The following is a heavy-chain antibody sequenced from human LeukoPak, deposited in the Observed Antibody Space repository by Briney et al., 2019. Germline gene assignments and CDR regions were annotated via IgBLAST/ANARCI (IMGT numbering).Heavy chain of an antibody. CDR1: GYSISSGYY. J-gene: IGHJ5*02. V-gene: IGHV4-38-2*02. CDR3: AREGTYYYDLGSHYSGYNWFDP. CDR2: IYHSGST. D-gene: IGHD3-10*01. Sequence: SETLSLTCNVSGYSISSGYYWGWIRQPPGKGLEWTGSIYHSGSTYYNPSLKSRVTISVDTSKNQLSLKLSSVTAADTAMYYCAREGTYYYDLGSHYSGYNWFDPWGQGTLVAVSS.